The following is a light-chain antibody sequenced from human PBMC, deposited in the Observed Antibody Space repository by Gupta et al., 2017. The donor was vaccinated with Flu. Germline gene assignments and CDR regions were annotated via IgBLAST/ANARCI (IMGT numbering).Light chain of an antibody. Sequence: DIVMTQSPDSLAVSLGGRATTNCKSSQSVFHNSNNKNHLAWYQKKPGQAPKLLIYLTSTRASGVPDRFSGSGSGTEFSLTISSLEAEDVATYYCQQYCTLPLTFGGGTKVEI. J-gene: IGKJ4*01. V-gene: IGKV4-1*01. CDR2: LTS. CDR1: QSVFHNSNNKNH. CDR3: QQYCTLPLT.